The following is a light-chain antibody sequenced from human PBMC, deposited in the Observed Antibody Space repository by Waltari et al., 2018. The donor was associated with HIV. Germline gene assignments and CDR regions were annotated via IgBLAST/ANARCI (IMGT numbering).Light chain of an antibody. J-gene: IGLJ2*01. CDR1: KLGHKS. Sequence: SYELTQPPSVSVSPGQTAIITCSGDKLGHKSEQRPGQSPLLVIYQDNKRPSGIPERFSGSNSGNTATLTIRGTQAMDEADYYCQAWDSTSYVVFGGGTKLTVL. V-gene: IGLV3-1*01. CDR2: QDN. CDR3: QAWDSTSYVV.